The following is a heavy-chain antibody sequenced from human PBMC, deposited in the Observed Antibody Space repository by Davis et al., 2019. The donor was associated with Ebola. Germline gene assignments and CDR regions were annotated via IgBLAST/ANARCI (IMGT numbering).Heavy chain of an antibody. CDR1: GYTFTSYG. CDR2: ISAYNGNT. D-gene: IGHD2-15*01. J-gene: IGHJ4*02. V-gene: IGHV1-18*01. Sequence: AASVKVSCKASGYTFTSYGISWVRQAPGQGLEWMGWISAYNGNTNYAQKLQGRVTMTTDTSTSTAYKELRGLRSDDTAVYYCARMMGYCSGGSCYSGSYFDYWGQGTLVTVSS. CDR3: ARMMGYCSGGSCYSGSYFDY.